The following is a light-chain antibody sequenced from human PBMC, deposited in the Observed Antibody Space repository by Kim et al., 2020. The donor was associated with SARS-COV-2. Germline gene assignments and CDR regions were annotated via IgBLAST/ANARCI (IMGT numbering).Light chain of an antibody. V-gene: IGKV1-5*03. CDR1: QLIDTY. Sequence: EIQMTQSPSTLSASVGDRVTITCRASQLIDTYLAWYQQKPGKAPNLMIYQASSLHSGVPSRFSGSGSGTEFTLTINGLQPDDFATYYCQHYIRFPYTFGQGTKLEI. J-gene: IGKJ2*01. CDR3: QHYIRFPYT. CDR2: QAS.